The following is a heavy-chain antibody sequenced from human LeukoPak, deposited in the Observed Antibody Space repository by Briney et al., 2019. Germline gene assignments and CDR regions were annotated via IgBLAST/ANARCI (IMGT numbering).Heavy chain of an antibody. J-gene: IGHJ6*02. D-gene: IGHD4-23*01. Sequence: HPGGSLRLSCAAWGITFSSYAMHWVRQAPGKGLEYVSAISSNGGSTYYANSVKGRFTISRDNSKNTLYLQMGSLRAEDMAVYFCVRGYSCGPYGLGVWGQGTTVTVSS. CDR3: VRGYSCGPYGLGV. V-gene: IGHV3-64*01. CDR2: ISSNGGST. CDR1: GITFSSYA.